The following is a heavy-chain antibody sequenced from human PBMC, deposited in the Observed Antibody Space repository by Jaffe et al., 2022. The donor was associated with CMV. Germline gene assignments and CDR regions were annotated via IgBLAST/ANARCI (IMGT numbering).Heavy chain of an antibody. Sequence: VQLLQSGAEVKKPGASVNVSCKASGYRFTGYYVHWVRLAPGQGLEWMGWINPNSGVTKYAQKFQGGVTMTRDTSSDSVYMEMTSLTSDDTAFYYCARERRVVAGQPFDLWGQGTPVTVSS. CDR3: ARERRVVAGQPFDL. J-gene: IGHJ4*02. V-gene: IGHV1-2*02. CDR1: GYRFTGYY. CDR2: INPNSGVT. D-gene: IGHD6-19*01.